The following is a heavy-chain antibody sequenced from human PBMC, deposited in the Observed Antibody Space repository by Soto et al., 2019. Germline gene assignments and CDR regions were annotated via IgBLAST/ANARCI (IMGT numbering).Heavy chain of an antibody. CDR2: IYFNGNT. CDR1: ADSFSKYY. Sequence: SETLSLTCTVSADSFSKYYWTWIRQPPGGGLEWIGNIYFNGNTNYNPSLKGRVTISRDTSKKQFSLNLSSVTAADTAVYYCASVTFGGVVLAHWGQVTLVT. CDR3: ASVTFGGVVLAH. D-gene: IGHD3-16*01. J-gene: IGHJ4*02. V-gene: IGHV4-59*01.